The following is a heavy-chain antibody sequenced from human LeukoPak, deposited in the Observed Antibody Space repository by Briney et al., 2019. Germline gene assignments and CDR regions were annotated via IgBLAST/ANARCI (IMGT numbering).Heavy chain of an antibody. CDR1: GGSISSGEYY. Sequence: PSETLSLTCTVSGGSISSGEYYWSWIRQPPGKGLEWIGYFSYTGSTYYNPSLKSRVSISVDTSKNQFSLKLMSVTAADTAVYHCARASNENSYAFDSWGQGTLVTVSS. D-gene: IGHD5-18*01. V-gene: IGHV4-30-4*01. CDR3: ARASNENSYAFDS. J-gene: IGHJ4*02. CDR2: FSYTGST.